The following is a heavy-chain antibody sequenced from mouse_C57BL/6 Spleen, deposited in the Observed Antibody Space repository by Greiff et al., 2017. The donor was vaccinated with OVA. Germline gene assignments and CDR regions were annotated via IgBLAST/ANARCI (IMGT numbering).Heavy chain of an antibody. J-gene: IGHJ2*01. Sequence: EVQLQQSGPELVKPGASVKISCKASGYTFTDYYMNWVKQSHGKSLEWIGDINPNNGGTSYNQKFKGKATLTVDKSSSTAYMELRSLTSEDSAVYYCARGLGLYYFDYWGQGTTLTVSS. V-gene: IGHV1-26*01. CDR3: ARGLGLYYFDY. CDR1: GYTFTDYY. CDR2: INPNNGGT. D-gene: IGHD3-3*01.